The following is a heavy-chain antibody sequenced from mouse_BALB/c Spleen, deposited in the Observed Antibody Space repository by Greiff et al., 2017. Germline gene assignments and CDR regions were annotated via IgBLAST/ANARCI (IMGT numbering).Heavy chain of an antibody. V-gene: IGHV3-2*02. CDR1: GYSITSDYA. CDR2: ISYSGST. D-gene: IGHD2-4*01. Sequence: EVKLLESGPGLVKPSQSLSITCTVTGYSITSDYAWNWIRQFPGNKLEWMGYISYSGSTSYNPSLKSRISITRDTSKNQFFLQLNSVTTEDTATYYCAREGITTGVAYWGQGTLVTVSA. J-gene: IGHJ3*01. CDR3: AREGITTGVAY.